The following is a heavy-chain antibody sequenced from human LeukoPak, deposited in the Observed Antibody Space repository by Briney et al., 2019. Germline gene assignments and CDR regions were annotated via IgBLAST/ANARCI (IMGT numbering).Heavy chain of an antibody. Sequence: SETLSLTCTVSGYSISSGYYCGWIRQPPGKGLEWVGSIYHSGSTYYNPSLKSRVTISVDTSKNQFSLKLSSVTAADTAVYYCARKTIFGVVIAPSFDYWGQGTLVTVSS. CDR1: GYSISSGYY. V-gene: IGHV4-38-2*02. D-gene: IGHD3-3*01. CDR2: IYHSGST. CDR3: ARKTIFGVVIAPSFDY. J-gene: IGHJ4*02.